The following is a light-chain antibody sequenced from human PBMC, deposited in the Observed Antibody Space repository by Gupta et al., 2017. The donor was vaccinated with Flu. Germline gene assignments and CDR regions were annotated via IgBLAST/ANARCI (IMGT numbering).Light chain of an antibody. V-gene: IGKV3-11*01. J-gene: IGKJ5*01. CDR3: QQRSNWHQVT. Sequence: DIVLTPSPATLSLSPGERATLSCRASQSVSSDLAWYQQKPGQAPRLLIYDASNRATGIPARFSGSGSGTDVTLTISSLEPEDFAVYYCQQRSNWHQVTFGQGTRLEIK. CDR2: DAS. CDR1: QSVSSD.